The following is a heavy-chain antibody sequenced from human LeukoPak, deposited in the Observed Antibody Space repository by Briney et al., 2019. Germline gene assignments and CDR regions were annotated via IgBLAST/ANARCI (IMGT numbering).Heavy chain of an antibody. V-gene: IGHV3-23*01. D-gene: IGHD5-12*01. Sequence: GGSLRLSCAASGFTLKNYAMSWVRQAPGKGLEWASSMSVSGDTTYYADSVKGRFTISRDNFKNTLYLQMNSLRAEDTAVYYCAKDDIGYYFDNWGQGTLVTVSS. J-gene: IGHJ4*02. CDR3: AKDDIGYYFDN. CDR1: GFTLKNYA. CDR2: MSVSGDTT.